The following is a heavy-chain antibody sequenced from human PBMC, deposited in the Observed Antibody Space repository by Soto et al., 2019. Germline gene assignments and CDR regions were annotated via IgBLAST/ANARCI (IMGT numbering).Heavy chain of an antibody. J-gene: IGHJ4*02. CDR1: GFRFRIDS. Sequence: EVQLVESGGCLVQPGGSLRLSCAASGFRFRIDSMNWVRQAPGKRLEWSAYITSDTNTIQYADSVKGRFTISRDNGKNSVYLQMNSLRDEDTAVYYCARSVVGHFDYWGQGTVVTVSA. CDR2: ITSDTNTI. CDR3: ARSVVGHFDY. V-gene: IGHV3-48*02. D-gene: IGHD2-15*01.